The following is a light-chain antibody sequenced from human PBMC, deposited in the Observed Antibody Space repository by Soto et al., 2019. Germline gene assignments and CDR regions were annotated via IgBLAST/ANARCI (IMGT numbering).Light chain of an antibody. CDR3: SSYAASINLGV. V-gene: IGLV2-8*01. CDR1: SSDVGGYNY. Sequence: QSALTQPPSASGSPGQSVTISCIGTSSDVGGYNYVSWYQQHPGKAPKLMIYEVSKRPSGVPDRFSGSKSGNTASLTVSGLQADDEADYYCSSYAASINLGVFGGGTKLTVL. J-gene: IGLJ2*01. CDR2: EVS.